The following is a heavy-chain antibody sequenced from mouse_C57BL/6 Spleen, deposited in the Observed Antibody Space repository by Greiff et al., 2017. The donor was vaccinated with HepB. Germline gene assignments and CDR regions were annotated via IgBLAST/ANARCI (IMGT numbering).Heavy chain of an antibody. CDR1: GYTFTSYW. V-gene: IGHV1-52*01. J-gene: IGHJ4*01. D-gene: IGHD1-1*01. CDR3: ARWGTTVVDAMDY. Sequence: QVQLKQPGAELVRPGSSVKLSCKASGYTFTSYWMHWVKQRPIQGLEWIGNIDPSDSETHYNQKFKDKATLTVDKSSSTAYMQLSSLTSEDSAVYYCARWGTTVVDAMDYWGQGTSVTVSS. CDR2: IDPSDSET.